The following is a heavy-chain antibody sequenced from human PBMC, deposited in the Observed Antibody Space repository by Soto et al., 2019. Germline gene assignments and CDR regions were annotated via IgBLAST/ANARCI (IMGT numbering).Heavy chain of an antibody. CDR3: ARTYSSSWPYYFDY. V-gene: IGHV1-69*02. CDR2: IIPILGIA. CDR1: GGTFSSYT. Sequence: QVQLVQSGAEVKKPGSSVKVSCKASGGTFSSYTISWVRQAPGQGLEWMGRIIPILGIANYAQKFQGRVTIIADKSTSTAYMELSSLRSEDTAVYYCARTYSSSWPYYFDYWGQGTLVTVSS. J-gene: IGHJ4*02. D-gene: IGHD6-13*01.